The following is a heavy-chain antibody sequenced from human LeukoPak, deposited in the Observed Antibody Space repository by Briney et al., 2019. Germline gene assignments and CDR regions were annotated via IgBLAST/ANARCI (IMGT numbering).Heavy chain of an antibody. J-gene: IGHJ4*02. V-gene: IGHV3-21*04. CDR1: GFTFSSYS. D-gene: IGHD3-9*01. CDR2: ISSSSSYI. CDR3: ARVTGYMIEDYFGY. Sequence: GGSLRLSCAASGFTFSSYSMNWVRQAPGKGLEWVSSISSSSSYIYYADSVKGRFTISRDNAKNSLYLQMNSLRAEDTAVYYCARVTGYMIEDYFGYWGQGILVTVSS.